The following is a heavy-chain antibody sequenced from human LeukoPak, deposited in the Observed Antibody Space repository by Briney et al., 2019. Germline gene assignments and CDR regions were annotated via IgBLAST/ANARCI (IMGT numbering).Heavy chain of an antibody. CDR1: GGSISSGGYY. CDR3: ARGSRRTYYDFWSGYPTYYFDY. J-gene: IGHJ4*02. V-gene: IGHV4-31*03. CDR2: IYYSGST. Sequence: SETLSLTCTVSGGSISSGGYYWSWIRQHPGKGLEWIVYIYYSGSTYYNPSLKSRVTISVDTSKNQFSLKLSSVPAADTAVYYCARGSRRTYYDFWSGYPTYYFDYWGQGTLVTVSS. D-gene: IGHD3-3*01.